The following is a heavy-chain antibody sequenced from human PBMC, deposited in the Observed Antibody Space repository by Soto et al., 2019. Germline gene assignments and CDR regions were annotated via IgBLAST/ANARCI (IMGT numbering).Heavy chain of an antibody. J-gene: IGHJ3*02. D-gene: IGHD3-3*01. CDR3: ARDSRYYDFFSDAFDI. CDR2: ISSSSSYI. Sequence: MTWVRKKTGKGLEWVSSISSSSSYIYYADSVKGRFTISRDNAKNSLYLQMNSLRAEDTAVYYCARDSRYYDFFSDAFDIWGQGTMVTVSS. V-gene: IGHV3-21*01.